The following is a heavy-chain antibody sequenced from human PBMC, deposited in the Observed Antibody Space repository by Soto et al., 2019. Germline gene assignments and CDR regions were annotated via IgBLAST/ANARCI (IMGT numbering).Heavy chain of an antibody. Sequence: QITLEESGPTLVKPTQTLTLTCTFSGFSLNERAVGVGWIRQPPGKALEWLAFTYWDDDNHYSPSLKNRLTITMDTAKNQVVLTMTNTDPADTATYYCAHGSGWLFDYWGQGTQVTVSS. V-gene: IGHV2-5*02. J-gene: IGHJ4*02. CDR1: GFSLNERAVG. CDR2: TYWDDDN. D-gene: IGHD6-19*01. CDR3: AHGSGWLFDY.